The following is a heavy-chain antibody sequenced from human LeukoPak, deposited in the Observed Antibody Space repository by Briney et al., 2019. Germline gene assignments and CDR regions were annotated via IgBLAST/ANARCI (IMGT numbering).Heavy chain of an antibody. J-gene: IGHJ3*02. CDR2: LIPNRGNT. V-gene: IGHV1-8*01. CDR1: RYTPTTSV. Sequence: ASLKVSPEPSRYTPTTSVINSVPQAPRQGGERMGWLIPNRGNTHNAQNLQGTVTISRDTSISTAYMELSSLRSKDTAVYYCAKTYYYDSSGSGAFDIWGQGTMVTVSS. D-gene: IGHD3-22*01. CDR3: AKTYYYDSSGSGAFDI.